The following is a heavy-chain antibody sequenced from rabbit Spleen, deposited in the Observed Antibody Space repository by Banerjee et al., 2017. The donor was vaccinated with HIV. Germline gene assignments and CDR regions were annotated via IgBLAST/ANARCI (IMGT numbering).Heavy chain of an antibody. J-gene: IGHJ2*01. Sequence: QSLEESGGDLVKPGASLTLTCTASGFSLSSGYDMCWVRQAPGKGLEWIACIYTGTSGSADYASWARGRFTISKTSSTTVTLQMTSLTVADTSTYFCARGRSNGGADAFDPWGQGTLVTVS. D-gene: IGHD2-1*01. CDR1: GFSLSSGYD. CDR3: ARGRSNGGADAFDP. CDR2: IYTGTSGSA. V-gene: IGHV1S40*01.